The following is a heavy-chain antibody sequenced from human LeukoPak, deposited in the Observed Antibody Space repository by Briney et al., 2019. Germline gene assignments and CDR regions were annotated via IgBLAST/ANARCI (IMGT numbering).Heavy chain of an antibody. CDR2: IYYSGST. CDR3: ASTPNYYDSSQGGY. V-gene: IGHV4-30-4*01. D-gene: IGHD3-22*01. CDR1: GGSISSGDYY. J-gene: IGHJ4*02. Sequence: SETLSLTCTVSGGSISSGDYYWSWIRQPPGKGLEWIGYIYYSGSTYYNPSLKSRVTISVDTSKNQFSLKLSSVTAADTAVYYCASTPNYYDSSQGGYWGQGTLVTVSS.